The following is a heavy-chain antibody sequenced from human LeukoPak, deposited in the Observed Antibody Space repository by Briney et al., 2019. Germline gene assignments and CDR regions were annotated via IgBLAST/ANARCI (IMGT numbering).Heavy chain of an antibody. D-gene: IGHD3-10*01. CDR1: GYTLTELS. J-gene: IGHJ5*02. V-gene: IGHV1-24*01. CDR3: ATGADTIARGVINWFDP. CDR2: FDPEDGET. Sequence: ASVKVSCKVSGYTLTELSMHWVRQAPGKGLEWMGGFDPEDGETIYAQKFQGRVTMTEDTSTDTAYMELSSLRSEDTAVYYCATGADTIARGVINWFDPWGQGTLVTVSS.